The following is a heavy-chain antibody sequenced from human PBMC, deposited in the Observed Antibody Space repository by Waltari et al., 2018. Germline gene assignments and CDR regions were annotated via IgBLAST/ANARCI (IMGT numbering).Heavy chain of an antibody. CDR2: INPNRGGT. D-gene: IGHD6-13*01. CDR1: GYTFTGYY. CDR3: ARVDRLLKWQQLDGSVDY. Sequence: VQLVQSGAEVKKPGASVKVSCTASGYTFTGYYIHWGRQAPGQGLEWMGWINPNRGGTNYAQKFQGRVTMTRDTSISTAYMELSRLRSDDTAVYYCARVDRLLKWQQLDGSVDYWGQGTLVTVSS. V-gene: IGHV1-2*02. J-gene: IGHJ4*02.